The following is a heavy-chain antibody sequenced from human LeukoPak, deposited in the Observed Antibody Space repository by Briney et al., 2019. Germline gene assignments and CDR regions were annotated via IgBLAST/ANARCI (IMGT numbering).Heavy chain of an antibody. D-gene: IGHD1-26*01. CDR3: AKDLRWGTPRPGGVDY. CDR2: ISNDGSNQ. CDR1: GLTFSRYG. J-gene: IGHJ4*02. Sequence: GGSLRLSCAASGLTFSRYGMHWVRQAPGKGLEWVAVISNDGSNQYYADSVKGRFTISRDNSKNTLYLQMNSLRAEDTAVYYCAKDLRWGTPRPGGVDYWGQGTLVTVSS. V-gene: IGHV3-30*18.